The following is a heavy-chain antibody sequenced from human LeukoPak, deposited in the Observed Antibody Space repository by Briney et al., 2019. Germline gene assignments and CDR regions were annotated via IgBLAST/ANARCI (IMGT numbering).Heavy chain of an antibody. V-gene: IGHV3-48*01. CDR1: GFPLSSYS. J-gene: IGHJ4*02. Sequence: GGSLRLSCAASGFPLSSYSINWVRQAPGKGLEWVSYISSSGSAIYYVDSVRGRFTVSRDNAKNSLFLQMNSPRAEDTAVYYCVRVKGSYFDYWGQGALVTVSS. CDR2: ISSSGSAI. D-gene: IGHD2-15*01. CDR3: VRVKGSYFDY.